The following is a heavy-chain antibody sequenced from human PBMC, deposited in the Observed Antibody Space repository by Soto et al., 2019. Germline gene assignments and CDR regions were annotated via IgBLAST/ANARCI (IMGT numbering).Heavy chain of an antibody. CDR2: INAGNGNT. CDR1: GYTFTSYA. Sequence: ASVKVSCKASGYTFTSYAMHWVRQAPGQRLEWMGWINAGNGNTKYSQKFQGRVTITRDTSASTAYMELSSLRSEDTAVYYCARLAARYCSSTSCYTSYFDYWGQGTLVTSPQ. D-gene: IGHD2-2*02. J-gene: IGHJ4*02. V-gene: IGHV1-3*01. CDR3: ARLAARYCSSTSCYTSYFDY.